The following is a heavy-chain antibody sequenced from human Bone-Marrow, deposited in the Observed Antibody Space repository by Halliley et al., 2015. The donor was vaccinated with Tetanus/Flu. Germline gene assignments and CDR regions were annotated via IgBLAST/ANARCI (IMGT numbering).Heavy chain of an antibody. D-gene: IGHD3-9*01. CDR1: GFTFSTFP. J-gene: IGHJ3*02. CDR2: ISGSGAET. V-gene: IGHV3-23*01. Sequence: SLRLSCAASGFTFSTFPMSWVRQAPGKGLEWVSAISGSGAETIYADSVKGRFTISRDNSKNTLYVQMNSLRAEDTAIYYCAKDQDVRYFVSSDCFDIWGQGTMVTVST. CDR3: AKDQDVRYFVSSDCFDI.